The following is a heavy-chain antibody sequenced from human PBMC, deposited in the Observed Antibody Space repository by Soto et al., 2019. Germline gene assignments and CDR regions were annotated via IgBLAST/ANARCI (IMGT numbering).Heavy chain of an antibody. J-gene: IGHJ2*01. V-gene: IGHV3-9*01. CDR3: AKGLEDGDRHTYWYFDL. Sequence: EVQLVESGGGLVRPGRSLRLSCAASGFRFDDYAMHWVRQPPGKGLEWVSGISWNSSSSDYADSVKGRFTISRDNAKNSLHLQMNSLRAEDTALYYCAKGLEDGDRHTYWYFDLWGRGTPVTVSS. CDR1: GFRFDDYA. CDR2: ISWNSSSS. D-gene: IGHD4-17*01.